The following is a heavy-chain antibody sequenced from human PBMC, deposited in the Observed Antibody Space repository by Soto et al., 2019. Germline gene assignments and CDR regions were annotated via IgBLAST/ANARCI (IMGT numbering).Heavy chain of an antibody. V-gene: IGHV4-59*01. J-gene: IGHJ4*02. Sequence: PSETLSLTYTVSGGSISRYYWSWIRQPPGKGLEWLGYIYYDGSTSYSPYLKSRVTISVDTSKNQFSLGLSSVTAADTAVYYCARAGYSYGFGYYYDYWGQGTLVTVSS. CDR1: GGSISRYY. CDR3: ARAGYSYGFGYYYDY. D-gene: IGHD5-18*01. CDR2: IYYDGST.